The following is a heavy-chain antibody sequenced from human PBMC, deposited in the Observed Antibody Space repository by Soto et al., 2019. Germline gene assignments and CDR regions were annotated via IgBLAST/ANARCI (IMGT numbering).Heavy chain of an antibody. CDR2: IYPGDSDT. CDR1: GYSFTNDW. CDR3: ARVWFGELGGEAGWFDP. J-gene: IGHJ5*02. D-gene: IGHD3-10*01. Sequence: GESLKISCKGSGYSFTNDWIGWVRQMPGKGLEWMGIIYPGDSDTRYSPSFQGQVTISADKSISTAYLQWSSLKASDTAMYYCARVWFGELGGEAGWFDPWGQGTLVTVSS. V-gene: IGHV5-51*01.